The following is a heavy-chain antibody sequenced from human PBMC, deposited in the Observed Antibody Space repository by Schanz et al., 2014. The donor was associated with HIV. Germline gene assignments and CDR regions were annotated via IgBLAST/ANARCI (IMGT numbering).Heavy chain of an antibody. J-gene: IGHJ6*02. CDR1: GFTFSSSG. Sequence: VQLVESGGGLVKPGGSLRLSCTASGFTFSSSGMHWVRQAPGKGLEWVAGMSHDGFSKYFADSVKGRFAISRDNSKNTLFLQMNSLRGEDTAVYYCARVANWDYYGMDVWGQGTTVTVSS. CDR2: MSHDGFSK. V-gene: IGHV3-30*19. CDR3: ARVANWDYYGMDV. D-gene: IGHD3-16*01.